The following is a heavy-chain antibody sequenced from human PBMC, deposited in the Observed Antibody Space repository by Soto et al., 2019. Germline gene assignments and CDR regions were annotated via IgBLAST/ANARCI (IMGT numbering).Heavy chain of an antibody. J-gene: IGHJ6*02. CDR2: ISGSGGST. CDR3: AKSISIAVAGTLGEGYYYYGMDV. V-gene: IGHV3-23*01. Sequence: GGSLRLSCAASGFTFSSYAMSWVRQAPGKGLEWVSAISGSGGSTYYADSVKGRFTISRDNSKNTLYLQMNSLRAEDTAVYYCAKSISIAVAGTLGEGYYYYGMDVWGQGTTVTVSS. D-gene: IGHD6-19*01. CDR1: GFTFSSYA.